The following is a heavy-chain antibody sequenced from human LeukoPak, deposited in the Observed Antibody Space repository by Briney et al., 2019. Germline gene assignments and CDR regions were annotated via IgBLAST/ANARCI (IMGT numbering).Heavy chain of an antibody. CDR3: AGGIQLWSY. J-gene: IGHJ4*02. CDR2: INHSGST. CDR1: GGSFSGYY. V-gene: IGHV4-34*01. Sequence: SETLSLTCAVYGGSFSGYYWSWIRQPPGKGLEWIGEINHSGSTNYNPSLKSRVTISVDTSKNQFSLKLSSVTAADTAVYSCAGGIQLWSYWGQGTLVTVSS. D-gene: IGHD5-18*01.